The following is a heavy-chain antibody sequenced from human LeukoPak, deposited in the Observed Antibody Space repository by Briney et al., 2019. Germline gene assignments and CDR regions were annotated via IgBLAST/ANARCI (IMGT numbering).Heavy chain of an antibody. V-gene: IGHV4-59*13. CDR3: ARGGYYGSGNDFRFDP. D-gene: IGHD3-10*01. J-gene: IGHJ5*02. CDR1: GGSISSYY. CDR2: IDYSGYT. Sequence: SETLSLTCNVSGGSISSYYWSWIRQPPGKGLELIGYIDYSGYTNYNPSLKSRVTISVDTSKNQFSLKLTSVTAADTAVYFCARGGYYGSGNDFRFDPWGQGTLVTVSS.